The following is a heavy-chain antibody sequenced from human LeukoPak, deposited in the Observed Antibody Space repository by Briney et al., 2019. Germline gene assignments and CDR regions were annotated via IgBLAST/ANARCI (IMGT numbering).Heavy chain of an antibody. Sequence: SETLSLTCTVSGGSINNYYWSWIRQPPGKGLEYIGYIYYSGSANYNPSLKSRVTISVDRSKNQFSLKLSSVTAADTAMYFCARTPTYCGGDCYYFDPWGQGTLVTVSS. J-gene: IGHJ5*02. CDR2: IYYSGSA. CDR3: ARTPTYCGGDCYYFDP. CDR1: GGSINNYY. V-gene: IGHV4-59*12. D-gene: IGHD2-21*02.